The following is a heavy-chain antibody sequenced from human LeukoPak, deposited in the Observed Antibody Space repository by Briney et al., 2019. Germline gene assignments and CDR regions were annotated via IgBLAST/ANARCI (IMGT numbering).Heavy chain of an antibody. CDR2: INQDGRDT. J-gene: IGHJ4*02. V-gene: IGHV3-7*01. CDR3: AKGTLEY. CDR1: GVTVIAYW. Sequence: PGGALRLSSAASGVTVIAYWMSAVRQAPGKGGEWGATINQDGRDTFSVDSVKRRFTISTDNSKTSLYLPMNSLRAEDTAVYYCAKGTLEYWGQGTLVSVSS.